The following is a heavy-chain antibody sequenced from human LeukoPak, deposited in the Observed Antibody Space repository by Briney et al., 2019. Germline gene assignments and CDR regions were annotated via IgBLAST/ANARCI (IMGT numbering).Heavy chain of an antibody. D-gene: IGHD6-19*01. CDR2: IKQNGSEK. Sequence: LGGSLLILCAASGFTICSYGMSWVLRDAGKGLEWVANIKQNGSEKYYVDSVKGRFTISRDNAKNPLYLQMNSLRAEDTAVYYCARGSVPVYYWGQGTLVTVSS. J-gene: IGHJ4*02. CDR3: ARGSVPVYY. V-gene: IGHV3-7*05. CDR1: GFTICSYG.